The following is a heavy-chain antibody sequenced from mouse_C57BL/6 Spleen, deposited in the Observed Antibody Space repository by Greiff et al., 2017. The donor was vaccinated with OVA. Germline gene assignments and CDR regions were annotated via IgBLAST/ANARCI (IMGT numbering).Heavy chain of an antibody. D-gene: IGHD1-1*01. V-gene: IGHV1-26*01. J-gene: IGHJ4*01. CDR3: ARPYFTTVVATRAMDY. Sequence: VQLQQSGPELVKPGASVKISCKASGYTFTDYYMNWVKQSHGKSLEWIGDINPNNGGTSYNQKFKGKATLTVDKSSSTAYMELRSLTSEDSAVYYCARPYFTTVVATRAMDYWGQGTSVTVSS. CDR1: GYTFTDYY. CDR2: INPNNGGT.